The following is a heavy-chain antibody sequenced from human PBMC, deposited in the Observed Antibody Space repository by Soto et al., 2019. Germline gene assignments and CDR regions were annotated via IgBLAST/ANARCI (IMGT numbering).Heavy chain of an antibody. J-gene: IGHJ5*02. D-gene: IGHD3-3*01. Sequence: EVQLVESGGGLVKPGGSLRLSCAASGFTFSSYSMNWVRQAPGKGLEWVSSISSSSSYIYYADSVKGRFTISRDNAKNSLYLQMNSLRAEDTAVYYCARGPPPLYYDFWSGGGENWFDPWGQGTLVTVSS. CDR2: ISSSSSYI. V-gene: IGHV3-21*01. CDR3: ARGPPPLYYDFWSGGGENWFDP. CDR1: GFTFSSYS.